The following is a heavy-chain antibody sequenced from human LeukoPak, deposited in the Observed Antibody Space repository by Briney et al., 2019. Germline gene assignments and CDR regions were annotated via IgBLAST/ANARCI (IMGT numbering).Heavy chain of an antibody. CDR3: ARSTHRRGNAFDI. J-gene: IGHJ3*02. V-gene: IGHV3-21*01. CDR1: GFTFSSYS. D-gene: IGHD3-10*01. CDR2: ISSSSSYI. Sequence: GGSLRLSCAASGFTFSSYSMNWVRQAPGKGLEWVSSISSSSSYIYYADSVKGRFTISRDNAKNSLYLQMNSLRAEDTAVYYCARSTHRRGNAFDIWGQGTMVTVSS.